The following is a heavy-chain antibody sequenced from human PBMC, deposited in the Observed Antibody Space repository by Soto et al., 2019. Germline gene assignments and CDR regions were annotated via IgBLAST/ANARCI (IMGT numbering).Heavy chain of an antibody. CDR2: ISGSGGST. V-gene: IGHV3-23*01. J-gene: IGHJ6*02. Sequence: GVSLRLSCAASGFTFSSYAMSWVRQAPGKGLEWVSAISGSGGSTYYADSVKGRFTISRDNSKNTLYLQMNSLRAEDTAVYYCAIRGPDLQVAPADYDYSGMAVWGQGTTVTVS. CDR1: GFTFSSYA. CDR3: AIRGPDLQVAPADYDYSGMAV. D-gene: IGHD2-2*01.